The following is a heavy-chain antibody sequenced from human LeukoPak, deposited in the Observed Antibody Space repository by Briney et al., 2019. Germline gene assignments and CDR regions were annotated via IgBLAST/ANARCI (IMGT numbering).Heavy chain of an antibody. CDR1: GASMTSDY. J-gene: IGHJ4*02. V-gene: IGHV4-59*01. CDR2: VYHSGTT. D-gene: IGHD1-14*01. CDR3: ARGSPVGNS. Sequence: PSETLSLTCTVSGASMTSDYWSWIRQPPGKGLEWIGYVYHSGTTHYSPSLDSRVTISMDTSKNQFSLKLRSMTAADTAVYYCARGSPVGNSWGQGTLVTVSS.